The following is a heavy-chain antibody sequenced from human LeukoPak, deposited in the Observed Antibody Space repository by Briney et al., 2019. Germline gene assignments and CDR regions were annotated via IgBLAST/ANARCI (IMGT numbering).Heavy chain of an antibody. CDR2: MNPNSGNT. CDR1: GYTFTSYG. D-gene: IGHD2-15*01. V-gene: IGHV1-8*03. J-gene: IGHJ6*03. CDR3: ARGGGGSGYYYYYYYMDV. Sequence: VASVKVSCKASGYTFTSYGISWVRQATGQGLEWMGWMNPNSGNTGYAQKFQGRVTITRNTSISTAYMELSSLRSEDTAVYYCARGGGGSGYYYYYYYMDVWGKGTTVTVSS.